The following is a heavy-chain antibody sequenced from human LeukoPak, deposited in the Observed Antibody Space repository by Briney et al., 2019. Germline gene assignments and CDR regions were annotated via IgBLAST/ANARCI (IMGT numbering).Heavy chain of an antibody. CDR2: IYYSGST. CDR1: GGSISSYY. V-gene: IGHV4-59*01. CDR3: ARIYGPCD. D-gene: IGHD4-17*01. J-gene: IGHJ4*02. Sequence: PSETLSLTCTVSGGSISSYYWSWIRQPPGKGLEWIGYIYYSGSTNYNPSLKSRVTISVDTSKNQFSLKLSSVTAEDTAVYYCARIYGPCDWGQGTLVTVSS.